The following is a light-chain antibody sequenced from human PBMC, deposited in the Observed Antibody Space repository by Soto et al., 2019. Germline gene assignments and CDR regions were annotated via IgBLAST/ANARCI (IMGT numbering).Light chain of an antibody. CDR2: DAS. Sequence: DIQMTQSPFSLSASVGDRVTITCQASQDISNYLNWYRQKPGKAPKLLIYDASNLETGVPSRFSGSGSGTEFTFTISSLQTEDVATYYCQQYDDLPLSFGPGTKVDIK. J-gene: IGKJ3*01. CDR3: QQYDDLPLS. CDR1: QDISNY. V-gene: IGKV1-33*01.